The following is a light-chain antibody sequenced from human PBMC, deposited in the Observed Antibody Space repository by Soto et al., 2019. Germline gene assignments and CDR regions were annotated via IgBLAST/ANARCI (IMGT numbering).Light chain of an antibody. Sequence: SYELTQPPSVSVSPGQTASITCSGDKLGDKYACWYQQKPGQSPVLVIYQDSKRPSGIPERFSGSNSGNTATLTISGTQAMDEADYYCQAWDSLHVVFGGGTKLTVL. CDR3: QAWDSLHVV. CDR2: QDS. V-gene: IGLV3-1*01. CDR1: KLGDKY. J-gene: IGLJ2*01.